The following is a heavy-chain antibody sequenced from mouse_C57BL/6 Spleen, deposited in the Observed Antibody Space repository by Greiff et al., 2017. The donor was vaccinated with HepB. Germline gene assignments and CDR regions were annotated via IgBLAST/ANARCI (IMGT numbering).Heavy chain of an antibody. V-gene: IGHV14-4*01. CDR3: TRTTVVYFDY. Sequence: VHVKQSGAELVRPGASVKLSCTASGFNIKDDYMHWVKQRPEQGLEWIGWIDPENGDTEYASKFQGKATITADTSSNTAYLQLSTLTSEDTAVYYCTRTTVVYFDYWGQGTTLTVSS. CDR2: IDPENGDT. D-gene: IGHD1-1*01. CDR1: GFNIKDDY. J-gene: IGHJ2*01.